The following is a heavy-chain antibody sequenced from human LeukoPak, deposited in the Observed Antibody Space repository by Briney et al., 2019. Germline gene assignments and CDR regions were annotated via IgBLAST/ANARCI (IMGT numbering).Heavy chain of an antibody. CDR3: ARTMSYSSSWDFDY. Sequence: GGSLRLSCAASGFTFSDYYMSWIRQAPGKGLEWISYITNTDNSISYADSVRGRFTISRDNAKKSLYLQMNSLRAEDTAVYYCARTMSYSSSWDFDYWGQGTLVTVSS. V-gene: IGHV3-11*04. J-gene: IGHJ4*02. D-gene: IGHD6-13*01. CDR1: GFTFSDYY. CDR2: ITNTDNSI.